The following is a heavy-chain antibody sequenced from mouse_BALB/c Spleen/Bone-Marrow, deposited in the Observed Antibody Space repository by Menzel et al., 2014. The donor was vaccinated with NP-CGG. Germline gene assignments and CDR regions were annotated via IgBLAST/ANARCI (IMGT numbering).Heavy chain of an antibody. CDR2: INPSTGYT. V-gene: IGHV1-7*01. CDR1: GYTFTSYW. D-gene: IGHD1-1*01. Sequence: VKLVESGAELAKPGASVKMSCRASGYTFTSYWMHWVKQRPGQGLEWIGYINPSTGYTEYNQKFKDKATLTADKSSNTPYRKVSGLTCEDSAFFHCERGYGSTPVLSYWGQGTRVTFS. CDR3: ERGYGSTPVLSY. J-gene: IGHJ3*01.